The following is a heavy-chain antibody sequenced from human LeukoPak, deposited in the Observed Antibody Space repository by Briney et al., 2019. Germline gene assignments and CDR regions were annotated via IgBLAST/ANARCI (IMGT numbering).Heavy chain of an antibody. Sequence: SFSDHWMNWFRQPPGKGLEWIGSIYYSGSTYYNPSLKSRVTISVDTSKNQFSLKLSSVTAADTAVYYCARGRLAAGTSGYYFDYWGQGTLVTVSS. CDR2: IYYSGST. CDR3: ARGRLAAGTSGYYFDY. D-gene: IGHD6-13*01. V-gene: IGHV4-39*07. CDR1: SFSDHW. J-gene: IGHJ4*02.